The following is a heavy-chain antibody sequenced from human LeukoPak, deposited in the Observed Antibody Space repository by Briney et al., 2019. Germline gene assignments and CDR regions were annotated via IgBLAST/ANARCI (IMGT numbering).Heavy chain of an antibody. CDR2: ISGSGGST. J-gene: IGHJ4*02. CDR1: GFTFSSYA. Sequence: GGSLRLSCAASGFTFSSYAMSWVRQAPGKGLEWVSAISGSGGSTYYADSVKGRFTISRDNSKNTLYLQMNSLRAEDTAVYYCASASGSSWYLYYFDYWGQGTLVTVSS. V-gene: IGHV3-23*01. CDR3: ASASGSSWYLYYFDY. D-gene: IGHD6-13*01.